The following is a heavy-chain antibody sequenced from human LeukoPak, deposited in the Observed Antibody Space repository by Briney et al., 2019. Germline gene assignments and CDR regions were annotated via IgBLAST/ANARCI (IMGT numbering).Heavy chain of an antibody. Sequence: GGSLRLSCAASGFTVSSNYMSWVRQAPGKGLEWVSVIYSGGSTYYADSVKGRFTISRDNSKNTLHLQMNSLRAEDTAVYYCARARGIAAAGADYWGQGTLVTVSS. V-gene: IGHV3-53*05. CDR2: IYSGGST. J-gene: IGHJ4*02. D-gene: IGHD6-13*01. CDR3: ARARGIAAAGADY. CDR1: GFTVSSNY.